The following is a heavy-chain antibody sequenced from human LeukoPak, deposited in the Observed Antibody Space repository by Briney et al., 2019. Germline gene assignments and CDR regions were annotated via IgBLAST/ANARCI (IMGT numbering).Heavy chain of an antibody. CDR3: ARDTGGYSYGYY. CDR2: IYYSGST. D-gene: IGHD5-18*01. V-gene: IGHV4-30-4*08. Sequence: PSETLSLTCAVYGGSFSGYYWSWIRQPPGKGLEWIGYIYYSGSTYYNPSLKSRVTISVDTSKNQFSLKLSSVTAADTAVYYCARDTGGYSYGYYWGQGTLVTVSS. J-gene: IGHJ4*02. CDR1: GGSFSGYY.